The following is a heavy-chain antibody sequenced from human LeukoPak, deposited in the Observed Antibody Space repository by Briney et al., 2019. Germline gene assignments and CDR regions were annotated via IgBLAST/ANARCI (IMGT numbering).Heavy chain of an antibody. J-gene: IGHJ4*02. D-gene: IGHD3-22*01. CDR1: RFTFSIFG. Sequence: GGSLRLSCAASRFTFSIFGMHWVRQAPGKGLEWIAVISSDGTNKYYADSVRGRFTISRDKSKDTLYLQMSSLRIEDTAIYYCRAATRYLDYYYDYWGQGTLVTVSS. V-gene: IGHV3-30*03. CDR2: ISSDGTNK. CDR3: RAATRYLDYYYDY.